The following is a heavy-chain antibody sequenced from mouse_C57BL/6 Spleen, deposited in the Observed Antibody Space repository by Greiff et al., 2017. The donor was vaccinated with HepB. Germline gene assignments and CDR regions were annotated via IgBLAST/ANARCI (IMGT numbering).Heavy chain of an antibody. J-gene: IGHJ4*01. D-gene: IGHD1-1*02. CDR3: AREGGSYYYAMDY. CDR2: ISYDGSN. V-gene: IGHV3-6*01. Sequence: DVQLQESGPGLVKPSQSLSLTCSVTGYSITSGYYWNWIRQFPGNKLEWMGYISYDGSNNYNPSLKDRISITRDTSKNQLFLKLNSVTTEDTATYYCAREGGSYYYAMDYWGQGTSVTVSS. CDR1: GYSITSGYY.